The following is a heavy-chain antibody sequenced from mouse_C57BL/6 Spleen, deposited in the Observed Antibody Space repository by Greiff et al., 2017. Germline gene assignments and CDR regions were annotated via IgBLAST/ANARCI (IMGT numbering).Heavy chain of an antibody. CDR3: ARVHYYGSSYFDY. Sequence: EVMLVESEGGLVQPGSSMKLSCTASGFTFSDYYMAWVRQVPEKGLEWVANINYDGSSTYYLDSLKSRFIISRDNAKNILYLQMCSLKSEDTATYYCARVHYYGSSYFDYWGQGTTLTVSS. V-gene: IGHV5-16*01. CDR1: GFTFSDYY. CDR2: INYDGSST. J-gene: IGHJ2*01. D-gene: IGHD1-1*01.